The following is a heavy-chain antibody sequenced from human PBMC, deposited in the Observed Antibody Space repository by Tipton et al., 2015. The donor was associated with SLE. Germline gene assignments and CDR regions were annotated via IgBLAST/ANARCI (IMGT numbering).Heavy chain of an antibody. D-gene: IGHD1-26*01. Sequence: TLSLTCTVSGGSISSYYWGWFRQPPGKGLEWIGSIYHSGSTYYNPSLKSRVTISVDTSKNQFSLKLSSVTAADTAVYYCAADRPNGSYRFDYRGQGTLVTVSS. V-gene: IGHV4-38-2*02. CDR2: IYHSGST. CDR1: GGSISSYY. CDR3: AADRPNGSYRFDY. J-gene: IGHJ4*02.